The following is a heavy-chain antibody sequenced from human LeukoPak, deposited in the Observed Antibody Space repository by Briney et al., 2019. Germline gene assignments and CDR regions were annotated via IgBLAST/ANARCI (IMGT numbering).Heavy chain of an antibody. V-gene: IGHV4-59*08. CDR3: ARHHIVGATYFDY. CDR1: GVSISSYY. Sequence: SETLSLTCTVSGVSISSYYWSWIRQPPGKGLEWIGYIDYGGNTNYNPSLKSRVTMSVDTSKNQFSLKLSSVTAADTAVYYCARHHIVGATYFDYWGQGTLVTVSS. D-gene: IGHD1-26*01. CDR2: IDYGGNT. J-gene: IGHJ4*02.